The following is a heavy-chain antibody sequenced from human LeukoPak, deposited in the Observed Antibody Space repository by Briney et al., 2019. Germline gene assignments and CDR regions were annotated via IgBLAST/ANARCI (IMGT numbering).Heavy chain of an antibody. V-gene: IGHV4-61*08. CDR2: IYYSGST. D-gene: IGHD1-26*01. CDR1: GGSISGGGYY. Sequence: PSQTLSLTCTVSGGSISGGGYYWSWIRQPPGKGLEWIGYIYYSGSTNYNPSLKSRVTISVDTSKNQFSLKLSSVTAADTAVYYCARVTPDPPQWAAYYFDYWGQGTLVTVSS. CDR3: ARVTPDPPQWAAYYFDY. J-gene: IGHJ4*02.